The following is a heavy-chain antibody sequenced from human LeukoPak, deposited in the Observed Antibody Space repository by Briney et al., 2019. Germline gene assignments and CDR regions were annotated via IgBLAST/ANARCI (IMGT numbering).Heavy chain of an antibody. D-gene: IGHD3-10*01. J-gene: IGHJ4*02. Sequence: ASVKVSCKASGYTFTSYYMHWVRQAPGQGLEWMGIINPSGGSTSYAQKFQGRVTMTRDTSTSTVYMELSSLRSEDTAVYYCARVRTRYSYGSGSYYTRDYWGQGTLVTVSS. CDR2: INPSGGST. CDR3: ARVRTRYSYGSGSYYTRDY. V-gene: IGHV1-46*01. CDR1: GYTFTSYY.